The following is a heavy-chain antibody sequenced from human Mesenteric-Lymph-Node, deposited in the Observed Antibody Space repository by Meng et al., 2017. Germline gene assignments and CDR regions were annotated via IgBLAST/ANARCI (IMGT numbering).Heavy chain of an antibody. V-gene: IGHV4-38-2*01. J-gene: IGHJ6*02. CDR3: ARGSSYHFFGMDV. CDR1: GGSLSGYY. CDR2: IYYSGST. Sequence: PETLSPTCAVYGGSLSGYYWGWIRQPPGKGLEWIGSIYYSGSTYYNPSLKSRVAIPVNTSENELSLKLTSVTAADTAVYYYARGSSYHFFGMDVWGQGTTVTVSS.